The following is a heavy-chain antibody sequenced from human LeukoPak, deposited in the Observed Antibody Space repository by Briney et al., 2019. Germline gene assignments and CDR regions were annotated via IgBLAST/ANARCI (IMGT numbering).Heavy chain of an antibody. CDR1: GYTFTSYG. Sequence: GASVKVSCKASGYTFTSYGISWVRQAPGQGLEWMGWISAYNGNTNYAQKLQGRVTMTTDTITSTAYMELRSLRSDDTAVYYCARDGGYSGYDYLALDYWGQGTLVTVSS. V-gene: IGHV1-18*01. J-gene: IGHJ4*02. D-gene: IGHD5-12*01. CDR2: ISAYNGNT. CDR3: ARDGGYSGYDYLALDY.